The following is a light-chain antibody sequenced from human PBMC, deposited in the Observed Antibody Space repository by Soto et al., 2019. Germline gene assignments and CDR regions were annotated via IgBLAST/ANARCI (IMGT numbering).Light chain of an antibody. Sequence: DILMTQSRSSLSASVGDRVTSACRASQGISNYLAWYQQKPGKVPELLIYAASTLQSGVPSRFSGSGSGTEFSLTISGLQPEDVATYYCHKYNHAPTFGGGTKVEIK. J-gene: IGKJ4*01. CDR3: HKYNHAPT. V-gene: IGKV1-27*01. CDR1: QGISNY. CDR2: AAS.